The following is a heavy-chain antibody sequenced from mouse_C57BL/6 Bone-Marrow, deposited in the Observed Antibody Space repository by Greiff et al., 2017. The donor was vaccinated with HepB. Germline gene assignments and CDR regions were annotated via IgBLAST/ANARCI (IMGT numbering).Heavy chain of an antibody. Sequence: QVQLKQPGAELVRPGTSVKLSCKASGYTFTSYWMHWVKQRPGQGLEWIGVIDPSDSYTNYNQKFKGKATLTVDTSSSTAYMQLSSLTSEDSAVYYCARGRTSSWFAYWGQGTLVTVSA. J-gene: IGHJ3*01. CDR2: IDPSDSYT. V-gene: IGHV1-59*01. CDR1: GYTFTSYW. CDR3: ARGRTSSWFAY.